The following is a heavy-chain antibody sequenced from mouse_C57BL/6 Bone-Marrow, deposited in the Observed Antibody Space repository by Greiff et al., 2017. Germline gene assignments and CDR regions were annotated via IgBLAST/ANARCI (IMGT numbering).Heavy chain of an antibody. V-gene: IGHV1-61*01. CDR1: GYTFTSYW. CDR3: ARRGGRYAMDY. D-gene: IGHD1-1*02. Sequence: VQLQQPGAELVRPGSSVKLSCKASGYTFTSYWMDWVKQRPGQGLEWIGNIYPSDSETHYNQKFKDKATLTVDQSSSTAYMQLRRLTSEASAVYYCARRGGRYAMDYWGQGTSVTVSS. J-gene: IGHJ4*01. CDR2: IYPSDSET.